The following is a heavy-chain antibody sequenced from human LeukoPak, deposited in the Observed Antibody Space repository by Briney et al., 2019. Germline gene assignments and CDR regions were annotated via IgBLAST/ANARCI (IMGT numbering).Heavy chain of an antibody. CDR1: VYTFTSYS. V-gene: IGHV1-46*01. Sequence: ASVKVSCKASVYTFTSYSMQWVRQAPGQGLEWMGVINPSGGNTRYAQSFQGRVTMTTDTSTSTAYMELRSLRSDDTAVYYCARERGGVDYYMDVWGKGTTVIVSS. J-gene: IGHJ6*03. CDR2: INPSGGNT. CDR3: ARERGGVDYYMDV. D-gene: IGHD3-16*01.